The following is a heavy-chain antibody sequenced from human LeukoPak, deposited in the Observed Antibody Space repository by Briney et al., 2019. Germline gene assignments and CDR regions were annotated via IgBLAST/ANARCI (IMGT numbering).Heavy chain of an antibody. CDR3: ARDNNGNSFEY. CDR2: ISGYNGNT. D-gene: IGHD1-26*01. CDR1: GYSFSSYG. V-gene: IGHV1-18*01. Sequence: ASVKVSCKASGYSFSSYGISWVRQAPGQGLEWMGWISGYNGNTNYAQRLQGRVTMTTVTSTNTAYMELRSLRSDDTAVYYCARDNNGNSFEYWGQGTLVAVSS. J-gene: IGHJ4*01.